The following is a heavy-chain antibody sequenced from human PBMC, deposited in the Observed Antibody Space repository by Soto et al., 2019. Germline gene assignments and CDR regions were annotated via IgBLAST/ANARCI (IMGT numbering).Heavy chain of an antibody. V-gene: IGHV3-21*01. CDR2: ISSSSSYI. D-gene: IGHD4-4*01. J-gene: IGHJ4*02. Sequence: GGSLRLSCAASGFTFSSYSMNWVRQSPGKGLEWVSSISSSSSYIYYADSVKGRFTISRDNAKNSLYLQMNSLRAEDTAVYYCARLQWRGPTDYWGQGTLVTVSS. CDR3: ARLQWRGPTDY. CDR1: GFTFSSYS.